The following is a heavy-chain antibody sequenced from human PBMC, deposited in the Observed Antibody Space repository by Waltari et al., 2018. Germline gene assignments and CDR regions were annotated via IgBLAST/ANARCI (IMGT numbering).Heavy chain of an antibody. V-gene: IGHV4-38-2*02. CDR3: ARDKYDFWSGEGAFDI. CDR2: IYHSGST. D-gene: IGHD3-3*01. CDR1: GYSISSGYY. J-gene: IGHJ3*02. Sequence: QVQLQESGPGLVKPSETLSLTCTVSGYSISSGYYWGWIRQPPGKGLEWIGSIYHSGSTYYNPSLKSRVTISVDTSKNQFSLKLSSVTAADTAVYYCARDKYDFWSGEGAFDIWGQGTMVTVSS.